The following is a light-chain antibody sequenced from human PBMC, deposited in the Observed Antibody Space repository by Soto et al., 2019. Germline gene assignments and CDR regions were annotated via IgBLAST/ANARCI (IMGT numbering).Light chain of an antibody. J-gene: IGLJ2*01. CDR2: SNN. Sequence: QSVLTQPTSASGTPGQRVTISCSGSSSNIGSNTVNWYQQLPGTAPKLLIYSNNQRPSGVPDRFSASKSGTSASLAISGLQSEDEADYYCAAWDDSLNGPRFGGGTKLTVL. V-gene: IGLV1-44*01. CDR3: AAWDDSLNGPR. CDR1: SSNIGSNT.